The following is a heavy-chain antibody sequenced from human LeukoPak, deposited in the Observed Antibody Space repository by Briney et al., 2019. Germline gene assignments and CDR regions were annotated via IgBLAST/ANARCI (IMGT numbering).Heavy chain of an antibody. J-gene: IGHJ4*02. V-gene: IGHV3-23*01. CDR2: ISGSGDTT. CDR3: ARAPGGRISAFNY. D-gene: IGHD2-15*01. CDR1: GFTFSSYA. Sequence: GGSLRLPCAVSGFTFSSYAMNWVRQAPGKGLEWVSVISGSGDTTYYGDSVKGRFTISRDNSKNTLYLQMNSLRVEDTAVYCCARAPGGRISAFNYWGQGTLVTVSS.